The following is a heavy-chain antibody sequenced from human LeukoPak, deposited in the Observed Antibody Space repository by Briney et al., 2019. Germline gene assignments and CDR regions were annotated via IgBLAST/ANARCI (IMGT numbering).Heavy chain of an antibody. CDR3: VKDRPNYYGSEGHYYRQNGDS. V-gene: IGHV3-23*01. J-gene: IGHJ5*01. Sequence: PGGSLGLSXGASGFTFSTYAMSWVRQPPGKGLEWVASISGRGEPTYYTDSVRGRFTISRDNSRSTLYLQMNFLRTDDTAVYYCVKDRPNYYGSEGHYYRQNGDSWGQGTLVTVSS. D-gene: IGHD3-22*01. CDR2: ISGRGEPT. CDR1: GFTFSTYA.